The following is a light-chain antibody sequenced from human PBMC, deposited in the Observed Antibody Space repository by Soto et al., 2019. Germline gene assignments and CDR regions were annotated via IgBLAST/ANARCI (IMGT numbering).Light chain of an antibody. CDR1: QSVSSSY. CDR2: GAS. CDR3: QQYGSSPTWT. J-gene: IGKJ1*01. Sequence: EIVLTQSPGTLSLSPGERATLSCRASQSVSSSYLAWYQQKPGQAPRLLIYGASSRATGIPDSFSGSGSGTDFTLTISSLEPEDFAVYYCQQYGSSPTWTFGQGTKVEIK. V-gene: IGKV3-20*01.